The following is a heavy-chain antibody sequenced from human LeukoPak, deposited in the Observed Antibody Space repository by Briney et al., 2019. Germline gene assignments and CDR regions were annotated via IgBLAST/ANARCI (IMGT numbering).Heavy chain of an antibody. D-gene: IGHD6-13*01. V-gene: IGHV1-69*13. J-gene: IGHJ4*02. CDR1: GGTFSSYA. CDR3: ARAAGLGIAAAGPDY. CDR2: IIPIFGTA. Sequence: ASVKVSCKASGGTFSSYAISWVRQAPGQGLEWMGGIIPIFGTANYAQKFQGRVTITADDSTSTAYMELSSLRSEDTAVYYCARAAGLGIAAAGPDYWGQGTLVTVSS.